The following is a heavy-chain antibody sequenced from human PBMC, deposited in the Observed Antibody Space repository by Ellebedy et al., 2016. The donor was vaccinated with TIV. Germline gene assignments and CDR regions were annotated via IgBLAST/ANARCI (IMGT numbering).Heavy chain of an antibody. CDR2: INHSGST. D-gene: IGHD3-3*01. CDR3: ARGGPALYDFWSGGKWYYMDV. CDR1: GGSFSGYY. Sequence: SETLSLTXAVYGGSFSGYYWSWIRQPPGKGLEWIGEINHSGSTNYNPSLKSRVTISVDTSKNQFSLKLSSVTAADTAVYYCARGGPALYDFWSGGKWYYMDVWGKGTTVTVSS. V-gene: IGHV4-34*01. J-gene: IGHJ6*03.